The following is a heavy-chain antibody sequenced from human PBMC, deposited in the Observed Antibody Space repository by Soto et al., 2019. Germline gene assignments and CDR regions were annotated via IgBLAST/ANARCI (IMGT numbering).Heavy chain of an antibody. CDR3: AKVRWSLRSIYYGMDV. V-gene: IGHV3-30*18. CDR2: ISYDGSNK. CDR1: GFTFSSYG. D-gene: IGHD4-17*01. J-gene: IGHJ6*02. Sequence: GGSLRLSCAASGFTFSSYGMHWVRQAPGKGLEWVAVISYDGSNKYYADSVKGRFTISRDNSKNTLYLQMNSLRAEDTAVYYCAKVRWSLRSIYYGMDVWGQGTTVTVSS.